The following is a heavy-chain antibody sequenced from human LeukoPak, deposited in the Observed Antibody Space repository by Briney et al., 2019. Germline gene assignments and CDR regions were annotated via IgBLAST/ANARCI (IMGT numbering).Heavy chain of an antibody. CDR2: ISYDGSNK. V-gene: IGHV3-30-3*01. CDR3: ARISTNWQFDY. Sequence: GRSLRLSCAASGFTFSSYAMHWVRQAPGKGLEWVAVISYDGSNKYYADSVKGRFTISRDNSKNTLYLQMNSLTADDTAVFHCARISTNWQFDYWGQGALVTVSS. J-gene: IGHJ4*02. D-gene: IGHD1-1*01. CDR1: GFTFSSYA.